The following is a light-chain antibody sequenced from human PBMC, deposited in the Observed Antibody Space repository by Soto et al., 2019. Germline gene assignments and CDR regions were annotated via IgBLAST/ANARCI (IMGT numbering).Light chain of an antibody. Sequence: QSVLTKPASVSGSTGQSITISCTGTSSDVGGYNYVSWYQQHPDKAPKLMIYEVSNRPSGVSNRFSGSKSGNTASLTISGLQAEDEADYYCSSYTSSSTPVFGGGTKLTVL. CDR2: EVS. V-gene: IGLV2-14*01. CDR3: SSYTSSSTPV. J-gene: IGLJ2*01. CDR1: SSDVGGYNY.